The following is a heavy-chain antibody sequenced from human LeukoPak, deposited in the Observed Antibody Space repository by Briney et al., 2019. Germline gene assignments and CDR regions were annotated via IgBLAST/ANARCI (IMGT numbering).Heavy chain of an antibody. V-gene: IGHV3-7*04. CDR3: ARDGMPFDW. D-gene: IGHD1-1*01. J-gene: IGHJ4*02. CDR1: GFRFSSYW. CDR2: INQDGTEK. Sequence: PGGSLRLSCAASGFRFSSYWMSWVRQAPGKGLEWVANINQDGTEKYYVASVKGRFTISRDNAKNSLSLQMKSLRVEDTAVYYCARDGMPFDWWGQGNLVTVSS.